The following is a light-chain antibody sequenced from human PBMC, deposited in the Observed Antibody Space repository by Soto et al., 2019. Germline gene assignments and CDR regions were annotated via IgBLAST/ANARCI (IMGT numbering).Light chain of an antibody. CDR2: AAS. Sequence: IQLTQSPSSLSASVGDRVTITCRASQDLSGYLAWYQQKPGKDPKLLTYAASTLQSGVPSRFSGSGSEADFTLTISSLQPEDFATYYCQQVNNYPLIFGGGTKVE. CDR1: QDLSGY. V-gene: IGKV1-9*01. J-gene: IGKJ4*01. CDR3: QQVNNYPLI.